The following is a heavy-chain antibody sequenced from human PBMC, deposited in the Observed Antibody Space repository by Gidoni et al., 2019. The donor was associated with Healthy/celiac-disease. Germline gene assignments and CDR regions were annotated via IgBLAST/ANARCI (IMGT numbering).Heavy chain of an antibody. CDR1: GFPFCSSA. D-gene: IGHD6-6*01. CDR2: ISYDGSNK. CDR3: ARDLVPALYSTCPGG. J-gene: IGHJ4*02. V-gene: IGHV3-30*16. Sequence: QVQLVEAGGGVVQPGRSLRLSCAASGFPFCSSAMHWVRQAPGKGLEWVAVISYDGSNKYYADSVKGRFTISRDNSKNTLYLQMNSLRAEDTAVYYCARDLVPALYSTCPGGWGQGTLVTVSS.